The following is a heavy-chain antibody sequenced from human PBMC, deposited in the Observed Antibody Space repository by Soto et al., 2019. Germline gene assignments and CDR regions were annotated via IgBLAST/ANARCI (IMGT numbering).Heavy chain of an antibody. CDR3: ATKRGNRGDFDY. D-gene: IGHD3-16*01. V-gene: IGHV4-4*02. J-gene: IGHJ4*02. Sequence: LRETLSLTCAVSGGSISGSNWWSWVRQPPGKGLEWIGEIYHSGSTNYNPSLKSRVTISVDKSKNQFSLKLSSVTAADTAVYYCATKRGNRGDFDYWGQGTLVTVSS. CDR2: IYHSGST. CDR1: GGSISGSNW.